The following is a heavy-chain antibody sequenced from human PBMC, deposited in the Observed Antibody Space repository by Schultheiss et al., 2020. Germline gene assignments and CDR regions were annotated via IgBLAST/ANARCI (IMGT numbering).Heavy chain of an antibody. Sequence: GESLKISCAASGFTFSNAWMSWVRQAPGKGLEWVSYISSSSSTIYYADSVKGRFTISRDNAKNSLYLQMNSLRAEDTAVYYCARFYYDFWSGYYSSNYYYYYMDVWGKGTTVTVSS. J-gene: IGHJ6*03. D-gene: IGHD3-3*01. V-gene: IGHV3-11*01. CDR2: ISSSSSTI. CDR3: ARFYYDFWSGYYSSNYYYYYMDV. CDR1: GFTFSNAW.